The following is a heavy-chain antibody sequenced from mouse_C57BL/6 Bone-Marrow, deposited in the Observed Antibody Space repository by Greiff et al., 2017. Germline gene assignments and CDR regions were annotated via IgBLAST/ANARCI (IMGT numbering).Heavy chain of an antibody. D-gene: IGHD1-1*01. CDR1: GYTFPRYW. V-gene: IGHV1-69*01. Sequence: QVQLKQPGAELVMPGASVKLSCKASGYTFPRYWMHWVQQRPGQGLEWIGEIDPSDSYTNYKQKFKGKSTLTVDKSSSNAYMQLRSLTSEYSAVYYGARFRNCITMDYWGQGTSVTVAS. CDR2: IDPSDSYT. J-gene: IGHJ4*01. CDR3: ARFRNCITMDY.